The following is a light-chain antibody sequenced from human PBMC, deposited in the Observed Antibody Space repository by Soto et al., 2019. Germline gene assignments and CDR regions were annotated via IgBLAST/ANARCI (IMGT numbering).Light chain of an antibody. CDR3: LQYNNWWT. J-gene: IGKJ1*01. V-gene: IGKV3-15*01. CDR2: GAS. CDR1: QSVSSN. Sequence: EVVLTPSPATLSVSPVERATLSCRASQSVSSNLAWYQQKPGQAPRLLIYGASTRATGTPARFSGSGSGTEFTLTISSLQSEDFAVFYCLQYNNWWTFGQGTKVDI.